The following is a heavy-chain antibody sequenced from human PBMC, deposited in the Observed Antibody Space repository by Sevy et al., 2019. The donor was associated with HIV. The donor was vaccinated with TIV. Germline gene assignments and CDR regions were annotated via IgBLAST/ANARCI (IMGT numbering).Heavy chain of an antibody. J-gene: IGHJ4*02. Sequence: GGSLRLSCVVSGFTFSNAWMYWVRQAPGKGLEWVGRIKSKTDGGTTDDIAPVRSRFVISRDDSRDTVYLQMNSLKTEDTAVYYCNTHLAYGDYWKGYWGQGTLVTVSS. CDR3: NTHLAYGDYWKGY. D-gene: IGHD4-17*01. CDR2: IKSKTDGGTT. CDR1: GFTFSNAW. V-gene: IGHV3-15*01.